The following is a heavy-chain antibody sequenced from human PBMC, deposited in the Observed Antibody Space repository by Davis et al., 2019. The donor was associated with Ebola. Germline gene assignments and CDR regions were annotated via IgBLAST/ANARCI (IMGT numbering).Heavy chain of an antibody. Sequence: PGGSLRLSCAASGFTLSRHWLHWVRHAPGKGLVWVSRINSDGSTTKYADSVKGRFTISRDNTKNTLYLQMYSLRAEDTAVYYCARGERTVTTPLAYWGQGALVTVSS. CDR1: GFTLSRHW. CDR2: INSDGSTT. V-gene: IGHV3-74*03. D-gene: IGHD4-11*01. J-gene: IGHJ4*02. CDR3: ARGERTVTTPLAY.